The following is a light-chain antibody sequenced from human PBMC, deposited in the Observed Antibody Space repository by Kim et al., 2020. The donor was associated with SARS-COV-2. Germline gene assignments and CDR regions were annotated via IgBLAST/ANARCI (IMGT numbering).Light chain of an antibody. J-gene: IGLJ1*01. CDR3: AAWDYSLNGYV. V-gene: IGLV1-47*01. CDR1: NSNLGSNY. Sequence: GQSVTISCSGSNSNLGSNYVYWYQQLPGSAPKLLIHTNNQRPSGVPDRFSGSKSGTSASLAITGLRSEDEADYYCAAWDYSLNGYVFGTGTKVTVL. CDR2: TNN.